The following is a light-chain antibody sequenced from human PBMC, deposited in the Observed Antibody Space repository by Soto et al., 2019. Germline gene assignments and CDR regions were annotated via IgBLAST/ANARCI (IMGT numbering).Light chain of an antibody. CDR2: EGS. CDR3: SSYAGWSTWV. CDR1: SSDVGGYNY. Sequence: QSALTQPASVSGSPGQSITISCTGTSSDVGGYNYVSWYQQHPGKAPKLIIYEGSKRPSGVSDRFSGSKSAYTASLTISGLQTDDEADYYCSSYAGWSTWVFGGGTKVTVL. V-gene: IGLV2-23*01. J-gene: IGLJ2*01.